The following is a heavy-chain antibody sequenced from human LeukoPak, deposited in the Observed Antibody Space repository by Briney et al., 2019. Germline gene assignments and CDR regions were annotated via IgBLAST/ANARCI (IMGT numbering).Heavy chain of an antibody. Sequence: GGSLRLSCAASGFTFSSYAMSWVRQAPGKRLEWVSAISGSGGSTYYADSVKGRFTISRDDSKNTLYLQMNSLRAEDTAVYYCAKSSSSGYYYYGMDVWGQGTTVTVSS. V-gene: IGHV3-23*01. CDR1: GFTFSSYA. CDR2: ISGSGGST. J-gene: IGHJ6*02. CDR3: AKSSSSGYYYYGMDV. D-gene: IGHD6-6*01.